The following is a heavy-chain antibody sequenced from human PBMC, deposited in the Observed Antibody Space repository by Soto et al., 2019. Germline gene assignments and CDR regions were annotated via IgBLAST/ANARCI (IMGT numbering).Heavy chain of an antibody. V-gene: IGHV3-11*06. CDR1: GFTFSDFY. CDR2: ISGSGSGT. J-gene: IGHJ4*02. CDR3: VRDARLASF. D-gene: IGHD6-19*01. Sequence: QVQLVESGGGLVKPGGSLRISCAASGFTFSDFYMNWLRQTPGKGLEWLAYISGSGSGTNYADSVKGRFTISRDNAKNSLYVQMNSLRIEDTAVYYCVRDARLASFWGLGTLVTVSS.